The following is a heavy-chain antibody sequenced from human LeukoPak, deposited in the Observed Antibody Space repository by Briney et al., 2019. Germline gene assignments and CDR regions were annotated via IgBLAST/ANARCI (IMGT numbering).Heavy chain of an antibody. CDR2: INHSGST. J-gene: IGHJ6*03. Sequence: SETLSLTCAVYGGSFSGYYWSWIRQPPGKGLEWIGEINHSGSTNYNPSLKSRVTISVDTSKNQFSLKLSSVTAADTAVYYRARGLREMATLRPPYYMDVWGKGTTVTVSS. V-gene: IGHV4-34*01. CDR3: ARGLREMATLRPPYYMDV. D-gene: IGHD5-24*01. CDR1: GGSFSGYY.